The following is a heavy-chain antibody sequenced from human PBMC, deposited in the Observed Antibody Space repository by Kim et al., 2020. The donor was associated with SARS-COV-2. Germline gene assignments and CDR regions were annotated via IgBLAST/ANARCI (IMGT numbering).Heavy chain of an antibody. CDR3: AKDPGVLWFGEPYYYYGMDV. V-gene: IGHV3-23*01. Sequence: GGSLRLSCAASGFTFSSYAMSWVRQAPGKGLEWVSAISGSGGSTYYADSVKGRFTISRDNSKNTLYLQMNSLRAEDTAVYYCAKDPGVLWFGEPYYYYGMDVWGQGTTVTVSS. CDR2: ISGSGGST. CDR1: GFTFSSYA. D-gene: IGHD3-10*01. J-gene: IGHJ6*02.